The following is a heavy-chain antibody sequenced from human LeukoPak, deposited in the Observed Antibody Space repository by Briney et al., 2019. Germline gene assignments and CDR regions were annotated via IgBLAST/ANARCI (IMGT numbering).Heavy chain of an antibody. D-gene: IGHD3-10*01. J-gene: IGHJ4*02. CDR3: ARFDSY. CDR1: GGSFSGYY. V-gene: IGHV4-34*01. CDR2: INHSGST. Sequence: SETLSLTCAVYGGSFSGYYWSWIRQPPGKGLEWIGEINHSGSTNYNPSLKSRVTISVDTSKNQFSLKLSSVTAADTAVYYCARFDSYWGQGTLVTVSS.